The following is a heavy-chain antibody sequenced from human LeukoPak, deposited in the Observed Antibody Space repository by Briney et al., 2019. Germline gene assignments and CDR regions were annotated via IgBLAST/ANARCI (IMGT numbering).Heavy chain of an antibody. CDR2: INWNGGST. D-gene: IGHD2-2*01. CDR1: GFTFDDYG. CDR3: GRVSSRDIVVVPAAPFDY. J-gene: IGHJ4*02. Sequence: GGSLRLSCAASGFTFDDYGMSWVRQAPGKGLEWVSGINWNGGSTGYADSVKGRFTISRDNAKNSLYLQMNSLRAEDTALYYCGRVSSRDIVVVPAAPFDYWGQGTLVTVSS. V-gene: IGHV3-20*04.